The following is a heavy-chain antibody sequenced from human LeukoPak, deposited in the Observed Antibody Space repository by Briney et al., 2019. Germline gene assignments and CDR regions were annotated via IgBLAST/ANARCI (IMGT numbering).Heavy chain of an antibody. CDR3: ARSIAAVGRFDF. CDR1: GCSSTSYG. Sequence: ASVKVSCKASGCSSTSYGLSWVRQAPGQGLEWMGWINTNTGNPTYAQGFTGRFVFSLDTSVSTAYLQISSLKAEDTAVYYCARSIAAVGRFDFWGQGTLVTGSS. D-gene: IGHD6-13*01. CDR2: INTNTGNP. J-gene: IGHJ4*02. V-gene: IGHV7-4-1*02.